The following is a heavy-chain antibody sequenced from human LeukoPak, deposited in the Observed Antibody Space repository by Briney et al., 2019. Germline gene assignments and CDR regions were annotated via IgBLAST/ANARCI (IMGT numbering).Heavy chain of an antibody. J-gene: IGHJ3*02. Sequence: GASVKVSCKASGGTFSSYTISCVRQAPGQGLEWMGRIIPILGIANYAQKFQGRVTITADKSTSTAYMELSSLRSEDTAVYYCARGPSSGAFDIWGQGTMVTVSS. V-gene: IGHV1-69*02. CDR1: GGTFSSYT. D-gene: IGHD6-6*01. CDR3: ARGPSSGAFDI. CDR2: IIPILGIA.